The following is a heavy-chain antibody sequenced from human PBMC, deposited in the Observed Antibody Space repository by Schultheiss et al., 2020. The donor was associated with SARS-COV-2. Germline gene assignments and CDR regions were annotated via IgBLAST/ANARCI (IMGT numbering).Heavy chain of an antibody. Sequence: GGSLRLSCAMSGFTFSNYSMTWVRQAPEKGLEWVSSISGSGENTYYADSLRGRFTISRDNSKNTLYLQMNSLTAEDTAVYYCVGHSEYWGQGTLVTVSS. J-gene: IGHJ4*02. CDR3: VGHSEY. CDR2: ISGSGENT. V-gene: IGHV3-23*01. CDR1: GFTFSNYS.